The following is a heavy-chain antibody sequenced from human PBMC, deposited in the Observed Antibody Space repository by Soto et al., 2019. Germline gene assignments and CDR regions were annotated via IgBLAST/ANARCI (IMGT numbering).Heavy chain of an antibody. CDR3: ARGYSGYDSAKNY. J-gene: IGHJ4*02. Sequence: PGGSLRLSCAASGFTFSSYSMNWVRQAPGKGLEWVSYISSRSSTIYYADSVKGRFTISRDNAKNSLYLKMNSLRAEDTAVYYCARGYSGYDSAKNYWGEGTLVTVSS. V-gene: IGHV3-48*01. D-gene: IGHD5-12*01. CDR1: GFTFSSYS. CDR2: ISSRSSTI.